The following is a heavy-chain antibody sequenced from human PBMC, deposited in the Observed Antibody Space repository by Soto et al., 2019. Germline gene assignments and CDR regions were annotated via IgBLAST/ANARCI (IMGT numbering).Heavy chain of an antibody. CDR1: EYIFTTYW. V-gene: IGHV5-51*01. CDR2: IYPGDSDT. J-gene: IGHJ5*02. Sequence: EVQLVQSGAEVKKPGESLQISCKGPEYIFTTYWIGWVRQMPGKGLEWMGIIYPGDSDTRYSPSFQGQVTISVDKSITTAYLQWSSLKSSDTAMYYCASETRTALTWVQGTLVTVSS. CDR3: ASETRTALT. D-gene: IGHD5-18*01.